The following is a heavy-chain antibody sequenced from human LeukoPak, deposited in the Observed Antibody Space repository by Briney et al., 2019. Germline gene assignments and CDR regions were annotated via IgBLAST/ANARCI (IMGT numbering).Heavy chain of an antibody. Sequence: SETLSLTCTVSGGSVSSGSYYWSWIRQPPGKGLEWIGYIYYSGSTNYNPSLKSRVTISVDTSKNQFSLKLSSVTATDTAVYYCARDLNGVVTVWGQGTLVTVSS. D-gene: IGHD2-21*02. CDR1: GGSVSSGSYY. CDR3: ARDLNGVVTV. CDR2: IYYSGST. J-gene: IGHJ4*02. V-gene: IGHV4-61*01.